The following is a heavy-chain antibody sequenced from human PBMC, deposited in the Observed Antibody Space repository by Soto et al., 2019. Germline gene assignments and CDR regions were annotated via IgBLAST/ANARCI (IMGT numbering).Heavy chain of an antibody. V-gene: IGHV3-23*01. CDR1: GFTFSSYS. J-gene: IGHJ4*02. D-gene: IGHD3-10*01. Sequence: GGSLRLSCAASGFTFSSYSMSWVRQAPGEGREWVSGFRGSGDDGTTYYADSVKGRFTISRDNSKNMLFLQMNSLRAEDTAIYYCAKKVNSGSGSQYFDYWGQGTLVTVSS. CDR3: AKKVNSGSGSQYFDY. CDR2: FRGSGDDGTT.